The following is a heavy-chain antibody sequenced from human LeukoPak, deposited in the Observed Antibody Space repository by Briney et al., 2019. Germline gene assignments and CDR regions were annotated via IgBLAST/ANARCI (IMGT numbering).Heavy chain of an antibody. V-gene: IGHV4-39*01. J-gene: IGHJ5*02. CDR1: GGSISSSSYY. CDR2: IYYSGST. CDR3: ARLVLKSRLFDP. D-gene: IGHD3-9*01. Sequence: SETLSLTRTVSGGSISSSSYYWGWIRQPPGKGLEWIGSIYYSGSTYYNPSLKSRVTISVDTSKNQFSLKLSSVTAADTAVYYCARLVLKSRLFDPWGQGNLVTVSS.